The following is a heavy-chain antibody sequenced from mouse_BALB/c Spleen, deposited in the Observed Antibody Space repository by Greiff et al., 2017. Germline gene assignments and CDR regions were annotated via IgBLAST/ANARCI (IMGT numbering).Heavy chain of an antibody. CDR3: ARGPYYYGSSYYYAMDY. CDR2: INPYNGDT. Sequence: VQLQQSGPELVKPGASVKISCKASGYSFTGYFMNWVMQSHGKSLEWIGRINPYNGDTFYNQKFKGKATLTVDKSSSTAHMELRSLASEDSAVYYCARGPYYYGSSYYYAMDYWGQGTSVTVSS. D-gene: IGHD1-1*01. V-gene: IGHV1-20*02. CDR1: GYSFTGYF. J-gene: IGHJ4*01.